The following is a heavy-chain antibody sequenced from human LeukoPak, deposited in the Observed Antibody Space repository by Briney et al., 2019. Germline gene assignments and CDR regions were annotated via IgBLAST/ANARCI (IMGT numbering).Heavy chain of an antibody. J-gene: IGHJ6*03. CDR1: GGSISSGSYY. CDR2: IYTSGST. Sequence: PSQTLSLTCTVSGGSISSGSYYWNWIRQPAGKGLEWIGGIYTSGSTNYNPSLKSRVTMSVDTSKNQSSLKLSSVTAADTAVYYCARDSTHYYYYYMDVWGKGTTVTISS. CDR3: ARDSTHYYYYYMDV. V-gene: IGHV4-61*02.